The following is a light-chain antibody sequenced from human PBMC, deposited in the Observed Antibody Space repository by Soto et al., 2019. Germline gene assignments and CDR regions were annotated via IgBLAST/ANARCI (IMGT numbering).Light chain of an antibody. Sequence: EFVLTHSPGTLSLSPLERSTLSCRTSQSVSSNQLAWYQQKPGQAPRLLIYGASSRTTGIPDRFSGSGSGTNFTLTISRLETEDFAVYYCQQYGGSPGTFGQGTKVDIK. CDR1: QSVSSNQ. CDR2: GAS. V-gene: IGKV3-20*01. J-gene: IGKJ1*01. CDR3: QQYGGSPGT.